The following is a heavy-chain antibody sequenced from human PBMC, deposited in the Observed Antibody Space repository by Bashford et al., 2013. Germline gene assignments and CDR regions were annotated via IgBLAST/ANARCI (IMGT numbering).Heavy chain of an antibody. CDR1: GGTFSSYA. CDR2: IIPIFGTA. Sequence: SVKVSCKASGGTFSSYAISWVRQAPGQGLEWMGGIIPIFGTANYAQKFQGRVTITADESTSTAYMELSSLRSEDTAVYYXARAVVMGATTFDYVGPGEPWSPVSS. CDR3: ARAVVMGATTFDY. D-gene: IGHD1-26*01. J-gene: IGHJ4*02. V-gene: IGHV1-69*13.